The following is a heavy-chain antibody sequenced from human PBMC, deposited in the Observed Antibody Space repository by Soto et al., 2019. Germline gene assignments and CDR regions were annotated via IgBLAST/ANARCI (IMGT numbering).Heavy chain of an antibody. CDR2: IIPITGTA. CDR3: ARSQGSSTSLEIYYCFYYGMDV. CDR1: GGTFGSYA. V-gene: IGHV1-69*01. J-gene: IGHJ6*02. D-gene: IGHD2-2*01. Sequence: QVQLVQSGAEVKKPGSSVKVSCKASGGTFGSYAISWVRQAPGQGLEWMGGIIPITGTANYAQTFQGRVTIAAVESTSTAYMELSSLRSEDTAVYYCARSQGSSTSLEIYYCFYYGMDVWGQGTTVTGSS.